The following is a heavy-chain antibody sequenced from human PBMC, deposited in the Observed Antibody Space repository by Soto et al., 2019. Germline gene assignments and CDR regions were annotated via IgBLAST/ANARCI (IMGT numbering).Heavy chain of an antibody. Sequence: QVQLVQSGAEVKKPGSSVKVSCKASGGTFSSYAISWVRQAPGQGLEWMGGIIPIFGTANYAQKFQGRVTITADESPGPAYMELSSLSSEDTAVYYCARVWIGRAPVNSEHLASLYYYYYGMDVWGQGTTVTVSS. CDR1: GGTFSSYA. J-gene: IGHJ6*02. CDR3: ARVWIGRAPVNSEHLASLYYYYYGMDV. D-gene: IGHD3-3*01. CDR2: IIPIFGTA. V-gene: IGHV1-69*01.